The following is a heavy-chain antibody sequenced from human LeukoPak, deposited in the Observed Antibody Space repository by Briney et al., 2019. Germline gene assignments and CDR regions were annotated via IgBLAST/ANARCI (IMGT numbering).Heavy chain of an antibody. CDR2: IYSGGST. J-gene: IGHJ4*02. Sequence: GGSLRLSCAVSGFTVSSNYMSWVRQAPGKGLEWVSDIYSGGSTYYADSVKGRFSISRDKSKNTLYLQMNSLRVEDTAVYYCARAPRIAAADLYYFDTWGQGALVTVSS. V-gene: IGHV3-66*01. CDR1: GFTVSSNY. CDR3: ARAPRIAAADLYYFDT. D-gene: IGHD6-25*01.